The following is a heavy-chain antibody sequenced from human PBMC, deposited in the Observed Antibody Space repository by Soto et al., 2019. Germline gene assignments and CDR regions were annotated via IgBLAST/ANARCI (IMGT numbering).Heavy chain of an antibody. CDR3: ARSIVVVTALDY. V-gene: IGHV1-3*01. CDR2: INAGNGNT. J-gene: IGHJ4*02. CDR1: GYTFTSYA. Sequence: ASVKVSCKASGYTFTSYAMHWVRQAPGQRLEWMGWINAGNGNTKYSQKFQGRVTITRDTSASTAYMELSSLRSEDTAVYYCARSIVVVTALDYWGQGTGVTVS. D-gene: IGHD2-21*02.